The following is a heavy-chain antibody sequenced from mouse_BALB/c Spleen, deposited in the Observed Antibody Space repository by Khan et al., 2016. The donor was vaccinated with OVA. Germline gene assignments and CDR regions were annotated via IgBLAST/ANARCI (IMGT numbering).Heavy chain of an antibody. V-gene: IGHV1-7*01. Sequence: QVQLQQSGAELAKPRASVKMSCKASGYTFINYWIVWVKQRPGQGLEWIGYINPSTGYTEYNQNFKDKATLTADTSSSTAYMQLSSLTSEDSAVYYCARRGLRWDFDYWGQGTTLTVSS. D-gene: IGHD1-1*01. CDR2: INPSTGYT. CDR1: GYTFINYW. J-gene: IGHJ2*01. CDR3: ARRGLRWDFDY.